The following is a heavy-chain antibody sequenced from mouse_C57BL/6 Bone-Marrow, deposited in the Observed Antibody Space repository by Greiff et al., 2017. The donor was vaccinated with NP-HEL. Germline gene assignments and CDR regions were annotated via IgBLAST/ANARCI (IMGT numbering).Heavy chain of an antibody. CDR1: GYTFTDYE. CDR3: TRSGGPDFDY. D-gene: IGHD3-1*01. J-gene: IGHJ2*01. Sequence: QVQLQQSGAELVRPGASVTLSCKASGYTFTDYEMHWVKQTPVHGLEWIGAIDPETGGTAYNQKFKGKAILTADKSSSTAYMELRSLTSEDSAVYYCTRSGGPDFDYWGQGTTLTVSS. V-gene: IGHV1-15*01. CDR2: IDPETGGT.